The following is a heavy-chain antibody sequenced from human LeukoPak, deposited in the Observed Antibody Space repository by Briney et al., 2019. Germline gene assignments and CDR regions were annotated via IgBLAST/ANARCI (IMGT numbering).Heavy chain of an antibody. Sequence: SQTLSLTCAISGDSVSSSSAAWNWIRQSPSRGLQWLGRTCYRSKWYNDYAVSVRSRITINPDTSKNQFSLQLNSVTPEDTAVYYCARDGGWSYDYWGQGTLVTVSS. CDR2: TCYRSKWYN. CDR3: ARDGGWSYDY. D-gene: IGHD6-19*01. CDR1: GDSVSSSSAA. J-gene: IGHJ4*02. V-gene: IGHV6-1*01.